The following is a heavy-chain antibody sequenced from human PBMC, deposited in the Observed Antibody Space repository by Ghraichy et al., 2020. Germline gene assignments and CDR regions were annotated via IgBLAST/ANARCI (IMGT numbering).Heavy chain of an antibody. CDR2: IIPILGIA. V-gene: IGHV1-69*04. CDR3: ARDGGGSSDY. CDR1: GGTFSIYA. J-gene: IGHJ4*02. D-gene: IGHD1-26*01. Sequence: SVKVSCKASGGTFSIYALSWMRQAAGQGLEWMGRIIPILGIANYAQKFQGRVTITADKSTSTAYMELSSLRSEDTAVYYCARDGGGSSDYWGQGTLVTVSS.